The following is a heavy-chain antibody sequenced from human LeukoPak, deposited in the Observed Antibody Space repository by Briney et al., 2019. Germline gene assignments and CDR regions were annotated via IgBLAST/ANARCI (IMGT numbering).Heavy chain of an antibody. V-gene: IGHV4-61*01. CDR1: GGSISSTSHY. Sequence: PSETLSLTCTVSGGSISSTSHYWSWIRQPPGKGLEWIGYIYYSGSTNYNPSLKSRVTISVDTSKNQFSLKLSSVTAADTAVYYCARVGYYDFWSGYFDDYYYYMDVWGKGTTVTVSS. J-gene: IGHJ6*03. D-gene: IGHD3-3*01. CDR3: ARVGYYDFWSGYFDDYYYYMDV. CDR2: IYYSGST.